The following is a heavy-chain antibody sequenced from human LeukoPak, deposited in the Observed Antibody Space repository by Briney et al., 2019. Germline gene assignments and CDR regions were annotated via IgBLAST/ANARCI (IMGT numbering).Heavy chain of an antibody. V-gene: IGHV6-1*01. CDR3: ARDRRSFSGWFDP. Sequence: QTLSLTCAISGDSVSSNSAAWNWIRQSPSRGLEWLGRTYYRSKWYNDYAVSVQGRISINPDTTKNQFSLQLNSVTPDDTAIYYCARDRRSFSGWFDPWGQGTLVTVSS. CDR2: TYYRSKWYN. CDR1: GDSVSSNSAA. D-gene: IGHD2/OR15-2a*01. J-gene: IGHJ5*02.